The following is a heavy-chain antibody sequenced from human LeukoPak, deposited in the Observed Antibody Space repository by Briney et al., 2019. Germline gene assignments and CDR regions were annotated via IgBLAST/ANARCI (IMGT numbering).Heavy chain of an antibody. CDR2: IYTSGTT. CDR1: GGSISSGAYF. Sequence: SETLSLTCTVSGGSISSGAYFWSWIRQPAGKGLEWTGHIYTSGTTNYNPSLKSRVTISVDTSKNQFSLKLSSVTAADTAVYYCTATNYYDSSGYFQPVDYWGQGTLVTVSS. J-gene: IGHJ4*02. CDR3: TATNYYDSSGYFQPVDY. V-gene: IGHV4-61*09. D-gene: IGHD3-22*01.